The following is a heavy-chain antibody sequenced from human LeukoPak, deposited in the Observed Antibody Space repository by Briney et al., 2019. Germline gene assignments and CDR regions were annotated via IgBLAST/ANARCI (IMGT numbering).Heavy chain of an antibody. Sequence: PSETLSLTCSVSGDSISSYYLSWIRQPAGRGLEWIGRLYTSGSTDYNPSLKSRVTMSVDTSKNQFSLKLNSVTAADTAVYYCARHGGYNQDVWGQGTTVTVSS. D-gene: IGHD5-12*01. V-gene: IGHV4-4*07. CDR3: ARHGGYNQDV. J-gene: IGHJ6*02. CDR1: GDSISSYY. CDR2: LYTSGST.